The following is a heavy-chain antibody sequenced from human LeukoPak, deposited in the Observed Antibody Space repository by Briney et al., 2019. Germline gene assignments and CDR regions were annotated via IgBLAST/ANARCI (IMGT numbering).Heavy chain of an antibody. J-gene: IGHJ4*02. D-gene: IGHD5-18*01. Sequence: GGSLRLSCAASGFTFDDYAMHLVRQAPGKGLEWVSGISWNSGSIGYADSVKGRFTISRDNAKNSLYLQMNSLRAEDMALYYCAKGGYSYGYPFDYWGQGTLVTVSS. CDR2: ISWNSGSI. CDR1: GFTFDDYA. CDR3: AKGGYSYGYPFDY. V-gene: IGHV3-9*03.